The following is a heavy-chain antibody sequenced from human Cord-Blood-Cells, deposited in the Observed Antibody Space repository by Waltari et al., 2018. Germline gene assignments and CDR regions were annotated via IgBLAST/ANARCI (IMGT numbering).Heavy chain of an antibody. J-gene: IGHJ4*02. CDR3: ARGLGYGGNFDY. D-gene: IGHD4-17*01. V-gene: IGHV4-34*01. Sequence: QVQLQQWGAGLLKPSETLSLTCAVYGGSFSGYYWSWIRQPPGKGLEWIGEINHSGSTNNNPSLKSRVTISVDTSKNQFSLKLSSVTAADTAVYYCARGLGYGGNFDYWGQGTLVTVSS. CDR2: INHSGST. CDR1: GGSFSGYY.